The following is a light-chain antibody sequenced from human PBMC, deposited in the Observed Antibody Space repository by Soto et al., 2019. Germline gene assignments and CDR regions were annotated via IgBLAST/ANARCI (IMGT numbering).Light chain of an antibody. CDR2: GTS. Sequence: EIVLTQSPGILSLSPGARATLSCRASQTVAYTSLAWYQQRPGQAPRLLIYGTSTRATGTPDRFIGSGSGTAFTLTISRLEPEDFAVYYCQQYGSSPPITFGQGTRLEIK. CDR1: QTVAYTS. V-gene: IGKV3-20*01. CDR3: QQYGSSPPIT. J-gene: IGKJ5*01.